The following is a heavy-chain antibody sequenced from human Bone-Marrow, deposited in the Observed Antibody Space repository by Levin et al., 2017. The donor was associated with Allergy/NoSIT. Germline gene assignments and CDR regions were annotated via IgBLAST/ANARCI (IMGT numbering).Heavy chain of an antibody. Sequence: KPSETLSLTCVVSGDSITSSNWWSWVRQSPGKGLEWIGEIYHTGRTNYNPSLQSRVTISVDKSKNRFALELSSLTAADTAVYYCARDGWGYSGYGGWFDPWGQGTLVTVSS. CDR3: ARDGWGYSGYGGWFDP. CDR1: GDSITSSNW. J-gene: IGHJ5*02. CDR2: IYHTGRT. V-gene: IGHV4-4*02. D-gene: IGHD5-12*01.